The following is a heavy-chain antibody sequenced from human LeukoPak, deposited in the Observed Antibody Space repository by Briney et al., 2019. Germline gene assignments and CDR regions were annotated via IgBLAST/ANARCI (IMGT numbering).Heavy chain of an antibody. Sequence: GGSLRPSCAASGFTFSSYGMHWVRQAPGKGLEWVAVIWYDGSNKYYADSVKGRFTISRDNSKNTLYLQMNSLRAEDTAVYYCARVMGSGPSDDAFDIWGQGTMVTVSS. CDR1: GFTFSSYG. CDR3: ARVMGSGPSDDAFDI. J-gene: IGHJ3*02. CDR2: IWYDGSNK. V-gene: IGHV3-33*01. D-gene: IGHD2-15*01.